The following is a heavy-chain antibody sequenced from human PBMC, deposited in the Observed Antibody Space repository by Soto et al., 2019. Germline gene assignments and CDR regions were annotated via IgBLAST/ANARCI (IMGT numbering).Heavy chain of an antibody. CDR3: APAATDAYRYCFDY. CDR1: GGSISDSYW. CDR2: IYHGGNT. Sequence: SETLSLTCTVSGGSISDSYWWSWVRQPPGKGLEWIGEIYHGGNTNYNPSLASRVTISVDKSKNQISLKLSSVTAADTAMYYCAPAATDAYRYCFDYWRPGTLVTVSS. V-gene: IGHV4-4*02. D-gene: IGHD2-2*01. J-gene: IGHJ4*02.